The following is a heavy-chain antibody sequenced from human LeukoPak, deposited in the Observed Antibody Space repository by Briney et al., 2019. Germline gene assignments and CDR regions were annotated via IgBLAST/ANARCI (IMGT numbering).Heavy chain of an antibody. Sequence: GGSLRLSCAASGFMFDNYGMSWVRQAPGKGLEWVSGINWNGGRTGYADSVKGRFTISRDYSKTTLYLQMNSLRAEDTAVYYCAKHRMVRGLFTDYYFDYWGQGILVTVSS. CDR3: AKHRMVRGLFTDYYFDY. D-gene: IGHD3-10*01. J-gene: IGHJ4*02. CDR2: INWNGGRT. V-gene: IGHV3-20*04. CDR1: GFMFDNYG.